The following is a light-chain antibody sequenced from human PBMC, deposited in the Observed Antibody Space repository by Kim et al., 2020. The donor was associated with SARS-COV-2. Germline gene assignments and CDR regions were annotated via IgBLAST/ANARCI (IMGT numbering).Light chain of an antibody. J-gene: IGKJ4*01. CDR2: DAS. CDR3: QQFNNYPLT. CDR1: QGIRSA. Sequence: AIQLTQSPSSLSASVGDRVTITCRASQGIRSALAWYQQKPGKPPKLLIYDASSLESGVPSRFSGSGSGTDFTLTISSLQPEEFATYYCQQFNNYPLTFGGGTKVDIK. V-gene: IGKV1D-13*01.